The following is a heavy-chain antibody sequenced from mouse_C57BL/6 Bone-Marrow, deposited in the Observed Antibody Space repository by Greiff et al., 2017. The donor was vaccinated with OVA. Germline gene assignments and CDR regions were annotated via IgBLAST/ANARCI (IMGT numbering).Heavy chain of an antibody. Sequence: VQRVESGPGLVQPSQSLSITCTVSGFSLTSYGVHWVRQSPGKGLEWLGVIWSGGSTDYNAAFISRLSISKDNSKSQVFFKMNSLQADDTAIYYCARKRGSNYAMDYWGQGTSVTVSS. V-gene: IGHV2-2*01. CDR2: IWSGGST. CDR3: ARKRGSNYAMDY. J-gene: IGHJ4*01. CDR1: GFSLTSYG.